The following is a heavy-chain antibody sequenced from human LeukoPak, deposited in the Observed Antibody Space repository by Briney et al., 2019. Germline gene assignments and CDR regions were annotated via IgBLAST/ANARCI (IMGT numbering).Heavy chain of an antibody. V-gene: IGHV4-34*01. J-gene: IGHJ4*01. D-gene: IGHD4-17*01. Sequence: SETLSLTCAVYGGSFSSYYWSWIRQPPGKGLEWIGEIKHTGGTNYNPSLRSRVTISLDMSKNQFSLRLSSVTAADTAVYYCAPIFGDYSDFDSWGQGTLVTVSS. CDR1: GGSFSSYY. CDR3: APIFGDYSDFDS. CDR2: IKHTGGT.